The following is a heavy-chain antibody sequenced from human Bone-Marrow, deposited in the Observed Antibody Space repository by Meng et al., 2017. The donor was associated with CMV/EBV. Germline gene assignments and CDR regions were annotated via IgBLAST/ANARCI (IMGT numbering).Heavy chain of an antibody. CDR3: ARSSGWSRFDY. J-gene: IGHJ4*02. Sequence: QVQLVQSGAEVKKPGASVKGSCKAPGYTFTGYYMHWVRQAPGQGLEWMGWINPNSGGTNYAQNFQGRVTMTRDMSINTAYMELSRLTSGDTAVYYCARSSGWSRFDYWGQGTLVTVSS. V-gene: IGHV1-2*02. CDR2: INPNSGGT. CDR1: GYTFTGYY. D-gene: IGHD6-19*01.